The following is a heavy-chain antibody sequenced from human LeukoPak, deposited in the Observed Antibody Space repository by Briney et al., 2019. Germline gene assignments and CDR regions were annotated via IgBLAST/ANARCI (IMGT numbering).Heavy chain of an antibody. D-gene: IGHD6-19*01. V-gene: IGHV3-43D*03. Sequence: GGSLRLSCSASGFSFGDYAMHWVRQPPGKGLEWVSLINWDGDTTYYGDSVKGRFTISRDNTKNSVYLQMDSLRPEDTALYYCAKGVAVADFLYWDSWGQGTLDTVSS. CDR1: GFSFGDYA. CDR3: AKGVAVADFLYWDS. J-gene: IGHJ4*02. CDR2: INWDGDTT.